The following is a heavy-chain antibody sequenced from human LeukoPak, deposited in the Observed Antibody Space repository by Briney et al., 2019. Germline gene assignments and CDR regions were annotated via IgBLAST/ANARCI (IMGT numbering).Heavy chain of an antibody. CDR3: ARPVPSRLGWFDP. V-gene: IGHV4-38-2*02. CDR1: GYSISSGYD. CDR2: IYHSGST. Sequence: SETLSLTCTVSGYSISSGYDWGWIRQPPGKGLEWIGSIYHSGSTYYNPSLKSRVTISVDTSKNQFSLKLSSVTAADTAVYYCARPVPSRLGWFDPWGQGTLVTVSS. J-gene: IGHJ5*02. D-gene: IGHD1-1*01.